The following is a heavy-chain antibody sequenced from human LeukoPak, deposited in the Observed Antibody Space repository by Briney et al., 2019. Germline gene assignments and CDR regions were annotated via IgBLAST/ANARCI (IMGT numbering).Heavy chain of an antibody. CDR2: INHSGST. CDR3: ARGGGYYYGSGSYYKRNWFDP. D-gene: IGHD3-10*01. CDR1: GGSFSGYY. Sequence: PSETLSLTCAVYGGSFSGYYWSWIRQPPGKGLEWIGEINHSGSTNYNPSLKSRVTISVDTSKNQFSLKLSSVTAADTAVYYCARGGGYYYGSGSYYKRNWFDPWGQGTLVTVSS. V-gene: IGHV4-34*01. J-gene: IGHJ5*02.